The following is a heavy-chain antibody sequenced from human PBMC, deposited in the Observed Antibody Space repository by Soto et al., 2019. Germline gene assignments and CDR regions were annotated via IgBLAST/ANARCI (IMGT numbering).Heavy chain of an antibody. CDR3: TIYSSPWGYYYYGMDV. Sequence: GGSLRLSCAASGFTFSNAWMSWVRQAPGKGLEWVGRIKSKTDGGTTDYAAPVKGRFTISRDDSKNTLYLQMNSLKTEDTAVYYCTIYSSPWGYYYYGMDVWGQGTTVTAP. CDR1: GFTFSNAW. CDR2: IKSKTDGGTT. V-gene: IGHV3-15*01. D-gene: IGHD6-6*01. J-gene: IGHJ6*02.